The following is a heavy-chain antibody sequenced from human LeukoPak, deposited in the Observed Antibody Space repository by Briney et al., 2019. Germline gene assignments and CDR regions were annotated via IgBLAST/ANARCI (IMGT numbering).Heavy chain of an antibody. CDR2: MNPNSGNT. D-gene: IGHD3-10*01. CDR1: GYTFTSYD. J-gene: IGHJ5*02. CDR3: ARGIVRRLWFGELLEWGSRNWFDP. V-gene: IGHV1-8*01. Sequence: GASVKVSCKASGYTFTSYDINWVRQATGQGLEWMGWMNPNSGNTGYAQKFQGRVTMTRHTSISTAYMELSSLRSEHTAVYYCARGIVRRLWFGELLEWGSRNWFDPWGQGNLVTVSS.